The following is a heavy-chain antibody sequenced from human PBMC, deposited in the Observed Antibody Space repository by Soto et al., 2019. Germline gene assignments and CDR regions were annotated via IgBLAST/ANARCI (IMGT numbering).Heavy chain of an antibody. CDR1: GGTFSSYA. D-gene: IGHD2-2*02. CDR2: IIPIFGTA. CDR3: GRVRGVVVAASINPYYGMDV. J-gene: IGHJ6*02. V-gene: IGHV1-69*01. Sequence: QVQLVQSGAEVKKPGSSVKVSCKASGGTFSSYAISWVRQAPGQGLEWMGGIIPIFGTANYAQKFQGRVTITSDESTGTAYMELGSLRSEDTAVYYCGRVRGVVVAASINPYYGMDVWGPGTTVTVS.